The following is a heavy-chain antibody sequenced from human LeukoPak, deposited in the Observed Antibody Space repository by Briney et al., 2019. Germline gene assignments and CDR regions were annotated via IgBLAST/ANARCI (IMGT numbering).Heavy chain of an antibody. Sequence: SETLSLTCSVSGGSIRNYYLSWIRKSPGKVLNRIGNVDKRGSTNYNPSFKSRVIVSSDTSRNEFSLKLNSVTAADTAIYYCARGGSSCYGCHDWFDPWGQGTRVTVSS. V-gene: IGHV4-59*08. CDR1: GGSIRNYY. CDR2: VDKRGST. J-gene: IGHJ5*02. CDR3: ARGGSSCYGCHDWFDP. D-gene: IGHD2-2*01.